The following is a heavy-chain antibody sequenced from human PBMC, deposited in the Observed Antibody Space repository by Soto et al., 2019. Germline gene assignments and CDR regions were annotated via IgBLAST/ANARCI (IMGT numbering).Heavy chain of an antibody. CDR2: IYYSGST. V-gene: IGHV4-39*01. Sequence: SETLSLTCTVSGGSISSRSYYWCWIRQPPGKGLEWIGSIYYSGSTYYNPSLKSRVTISVDTSKNQFSLKLSSVTAADTAVYDCVRQRYYDRSGYESEYWGKGNPVT. CDR1: GGSISSRSYY. D-gene: IGHD3-22*01. J-gene: IGHJ4*02. CDR3: VRQRYYDRSGYESEY.